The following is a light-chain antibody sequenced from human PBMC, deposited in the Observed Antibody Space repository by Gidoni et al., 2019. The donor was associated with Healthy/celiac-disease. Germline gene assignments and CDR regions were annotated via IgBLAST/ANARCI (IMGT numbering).Light chain of an antibody. Sequence: TLSLSPGERATLSCRASQSVSSSYLAWYQQKPGQAPRLLIYGASSRATGIPDRFSGSGSGTDFTLTISRLDPEDFAVYYCQQYGSSSWTFGQGTKVEIK. CDR1: QSVSSSY. CDR3: QQYGSSSWT. J-gene: IGKJ1*01. CDR2: GAS. V-gene: IGKV3-20*01.